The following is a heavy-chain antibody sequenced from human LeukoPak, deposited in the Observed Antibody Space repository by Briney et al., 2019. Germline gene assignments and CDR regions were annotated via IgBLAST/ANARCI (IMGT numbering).Heavy chain of an antibody. CDR3: ARLKNRGFDYGYDDAFDV. J-gene: IGHJ3*01. D-gene: IGHD5-18*01. V-gene: IGHV4-59*08. CDR2: IYYSGST. Sequence: KSSETLSLTCIVSHGSISRYYWNWIRQPPGKGLEWIGHIYYSGSTEYSPSLKSRVTISVDTSENQVSLKVTSVTAADTAVYYCARLKNRGFDYGYDDAFDVWGQGTMVTVSS. CDR1: HGSISRYY.